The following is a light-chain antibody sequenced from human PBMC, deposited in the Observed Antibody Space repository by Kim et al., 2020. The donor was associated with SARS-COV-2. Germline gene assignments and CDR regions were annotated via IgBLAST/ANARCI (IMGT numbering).Light chain of an antibody. J-gene: IGKJ2*01. Sequence: PGERATLSCRASQSVGSSYLAWYQQKPGQAPRLLIYGASSRATGIPDRFSGSGSGTDFTLTINRLEPEDFAVYYCQQYGSSPPYTFGQGTKLEI. CDR1: QSVGSSY. CDR2: GAS. V-gene: IGKV3-20*01. CDR3: QQYGSSPPYT.